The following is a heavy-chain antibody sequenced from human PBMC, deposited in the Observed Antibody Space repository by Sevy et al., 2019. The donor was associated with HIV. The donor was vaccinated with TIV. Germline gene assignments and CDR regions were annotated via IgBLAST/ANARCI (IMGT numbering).Heavy chain of an antibody. CDR1: GGSVSSGSYY. J-gene: IGHJ5*02. V-gene: IGHV4-61*01. Sequence: SETLSLTCTVSGGSVSSGSYYWSWIRQPPGKGLEWIGYIYYSGSTNYNPSLKSRVTISVDTSKNQFPLKLSSVTAADTAVYYCARGGSSGWLASNWFDPWGQGTLVTVSS. D-gene: IGHD6-19*01. CDR3: ARGGSSGWLASNWFDP. CDR2: IYYSGST.